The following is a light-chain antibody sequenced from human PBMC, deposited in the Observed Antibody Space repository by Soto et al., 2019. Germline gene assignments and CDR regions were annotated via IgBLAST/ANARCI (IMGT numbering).Light chain of an antibody. CDR3: QQYYSTPPT. CDR2: WAS. CDR1: QSVLYSSNNENY. V-gene: IGKV4-1*01. Sequence: DIVLTQSPDSLAVSLGDRATINCKSSQSVLYSSNNENYLAWYQQKPGQPPNLLIYWASTRESGVPDRFSGSGSGTDFTLTISSLQAEDVAVYYCQQYYSTPPTFGQGTKVEIK. J-gene: IGKJ1*01.